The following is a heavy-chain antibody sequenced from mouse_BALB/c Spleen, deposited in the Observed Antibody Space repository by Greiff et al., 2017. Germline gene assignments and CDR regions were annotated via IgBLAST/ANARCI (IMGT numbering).Heavy chain of an antibody. D-gene: IGHD2-10*02. CDR1: GFTFSSYA. J-gene: IGHJ3*01. CDR3: AREYGNSFAY. Sequence: EVQGVESGGGLVKPGGSLKLSCAASGFTFSSYAMSWVRQTPEKRLEWVATISSGGSYTYYPDSVKGRFTISRDNAKNTLYLQMSSLRSEDTAMYYCAREYGNSFAYWGQGTLVTVSA. CDR2: ISSGGSYT. V-gene: IGHV5-9-3*01.